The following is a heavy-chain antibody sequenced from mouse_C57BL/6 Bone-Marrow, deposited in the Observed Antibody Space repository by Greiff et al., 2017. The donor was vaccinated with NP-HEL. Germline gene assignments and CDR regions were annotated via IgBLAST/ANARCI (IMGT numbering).Heavy chain of an antibody. Sequence: QVQLQQPGAELVRPGSSVKLSCKASGYTFTRYWMHWVKQRPIQGLEWIGNIDPSDSETHYNQKFKDKATLTVDKSSSTAYMQLSSLTSEDSAVYYCARGATTVVASRAMDYWGQGTSVTVSS. CDR2: IDPSDSET. CDR3: ARGATTVVASRAMDY. V-gene: IGHV1-52*01. CDR1: GYTFTRYW. D-gene: IGHD1-1*01. J-gene: IGHJ4*01.